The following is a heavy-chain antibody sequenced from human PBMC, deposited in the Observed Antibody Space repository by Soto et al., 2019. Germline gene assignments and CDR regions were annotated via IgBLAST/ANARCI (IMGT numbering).Heavy chain of an antibody. Sequence: QVQLVQSGAEVKNPGASVKVSCKASGYTFTRYYMHWVRQAPGQGLEWVGIINPSGGSTTYAQKFQGRVTMTKSTPTSPDYMELSSLRYADTGVYCCAREAGVGGTIYHPMDVWGQGTTVTVSS. CDR1: GYTFTRYY. CDR2: INPSGGST. V-gene: IGHV1-46*01. D-gene: IGHD1-26*01. CDR3: AREAGVGGTIYHPMDV. J-gene: IGHJ6*02.